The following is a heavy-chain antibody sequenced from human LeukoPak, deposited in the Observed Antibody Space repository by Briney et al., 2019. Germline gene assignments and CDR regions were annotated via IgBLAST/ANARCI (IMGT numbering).Heavy chain of an antibody. D-gene: IGHD3-10*01. CDR1: GGSFSGYY. J-gene: IGHJ5*02. CDR3: ARGIRPATMVRGPRWFDP. V-gene: IGHV4-34*01. Sequence: SETLSLTCAVYGGSFSGYYWSWIRQPPGKGLEWIGEINHSRSTNYNPSLKSRVTISVDTSKNQFSLKLSSVTAADTAVYYCARGIRPATMVRGPRWFDPWGQGTLVTVSS. CDR2: INHSRST.